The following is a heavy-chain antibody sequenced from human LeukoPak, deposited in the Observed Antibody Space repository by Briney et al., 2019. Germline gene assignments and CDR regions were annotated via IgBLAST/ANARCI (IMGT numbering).Heavy chain of an antibody. Sequence: TPSETLSLTCTVSGGSISSYYWSWIRQPPGKGLEWIGYIYYRGSTNYNPSLKSRVTVSVDTSKNQFSLKLSSVTAADTAVYYCARGYYDILTGPLNWFDPWGQGTLVTVSS. V-gene: IGHV4-59*01. D-gene: IGHD3-9*01. CDR3: ARGYYDILTGPLNWFDP. CDR1: GGSISSYY. CDR2: IYYRGST. J-gene: IGHJ5*02.